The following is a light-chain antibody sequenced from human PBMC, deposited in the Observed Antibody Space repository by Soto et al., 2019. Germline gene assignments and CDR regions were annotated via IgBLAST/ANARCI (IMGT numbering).Light chain of an antibody. J-gene: IGLJ1*01. CDR2: EVT. CDR3: SSYAGSNNFV. V-gene: IGLV2-8*01. Sequence: QSVLTQPPSASGFPGQSVTISCTGTSSDVGYYDYVSWYQQHPGKAPKLVIYEVTKRPSGVPDRVSASKSGNTASLTVSGLRAEDEVDYYCSSYAGSNNFVFGSGTKLTVL. CDR1: SSDVGYYDY.